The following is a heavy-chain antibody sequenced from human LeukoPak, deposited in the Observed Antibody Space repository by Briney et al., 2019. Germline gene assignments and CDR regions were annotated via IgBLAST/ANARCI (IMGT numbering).Heavy chain of an antibody. CDR1: GGSISSSSYY. CDR3: ARVRYYDSSGYPLSWFDP. CDR2: IYYSGST. Sequence: PSETLSLTCTVSGGSISSSSYYWGWIRQPPGKGLEWIGSIYYSGSTYYNPSLKSRVTISVDTSKNQFSLKLTSVTAADTAVYYCARVRYYDSSGYPLSWFDPWGQGTLVTVSS. V-gene: IGHV4-39*07. D-gene: IGHD3-22*01. J-gene: IGHJ5*02.